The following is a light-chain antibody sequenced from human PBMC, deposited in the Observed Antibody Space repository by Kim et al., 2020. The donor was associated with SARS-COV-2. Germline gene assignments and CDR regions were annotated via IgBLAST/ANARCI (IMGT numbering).Light chain of an antibody. CDR3: QSYDSSLGVCV. CDR2: DNS. Sequence: RVTISCTGSTSNIGAGYDVHWYQQLPGTAPKLLMYDNSNRPSGVPDRFSGSKSGTSASLAITGLQAEDEADYYCQSYDSSLGVCVFDGGTQLTVL. J-gene: IGLJ3*02. CDR1: TSNIGAGYD. V-gene: IGLV1-40*01.